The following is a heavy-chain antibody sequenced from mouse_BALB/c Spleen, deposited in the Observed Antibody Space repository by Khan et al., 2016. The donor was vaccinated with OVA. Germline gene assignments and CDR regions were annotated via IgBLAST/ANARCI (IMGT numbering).Heavy chain of an antibody. CDR1: GFTFSSYA. D-gene: IGHD1-1*01. J-gene: IGHJ3*01. Sequence: EVELVESGGGLVKPGGSLKLSCAASGFTFSSYAMSWVRQSPEKRLEWVAEISSGGSYTYYPDTVTGRFTISRDNAKNTLYLEMSSLRSEDTAMYCCARLLRRPAWFAYWGQGTLVTVSA. CDR3: ARLLRRPAWFAY. CDR2: ISSGGSYT. V-gene: IGHV5-9-4*01.